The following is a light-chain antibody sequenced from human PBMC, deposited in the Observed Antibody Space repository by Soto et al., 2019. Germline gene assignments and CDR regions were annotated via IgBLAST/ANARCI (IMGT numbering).Light chain of an antibody. CDR1: QSVSSSY. CDR3: QKYGSSPRN. Sequence: ETVLTQSPGTLSLSPGERATLSCWASQSVSSSYLAWYQQKPCQAPRLLIYGASSRATGIPDRFSGSGSGTDFTLTISRLEPEDFAVYYCQKYGSSPRNLGQGTKLEIK. J-gene: IGKJ2*01. CDR2: GAS. V-gene: IGKV3-20*01.